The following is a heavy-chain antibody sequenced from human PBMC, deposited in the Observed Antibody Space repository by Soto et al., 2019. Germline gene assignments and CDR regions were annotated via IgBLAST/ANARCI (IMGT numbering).Heavy chain of an antibody. J-gene: IGHJ4*02. V-gene: IGHV4-30-4*01. CDR2: IFHSGHT. CDR3: AREESSAWSIDF. CDR1: GGSMTSGDYY. D-gene: IGHD3-22*01. Sequence: QVQLQESGPGLVKPSQTLSLTCTVSGGSMTSGDYYWSWIRQPPGKGLEWIGYIFHSGHTYYNPYLKSRVSISVEPSKHQFSLKLSSVTGADTAVYYCAREESSAWSIDFWGQGTLVTVSS.